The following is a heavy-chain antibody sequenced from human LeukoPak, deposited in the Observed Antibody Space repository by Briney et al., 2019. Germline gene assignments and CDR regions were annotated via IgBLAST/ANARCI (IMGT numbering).Heavy chain of an antibody. V-gene: IGHV3-23*01. CDR2: ISGGGDST. D-gene: IGHD3-10*01. J-gene: IGHJ4*02. Sequence: GGSLRLSCAASGFTFSSYALSWVRQAPGKGLEWVSFISGGGDSTYYPDSVRGRFTVSRGNSKNTLYLQINSLRAGDTAVYYCAKDGGPLRGAFDSWGQGTLVTVSS. CDR3: AKDGGPLRGAFDS. CDR1: GFTFSSYA.